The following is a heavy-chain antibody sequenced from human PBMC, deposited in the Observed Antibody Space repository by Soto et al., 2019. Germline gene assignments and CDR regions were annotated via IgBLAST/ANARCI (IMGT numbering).Heavy chain of an antibody. CDR2: INPSGGST. CDR3: ARDRPIEDLSLGYYGMDV. V-gene: IGHV1-46*01. J-gene: IGHJ6*02. Sequence: QVQLVQSGAEVKKPGASVKVSCKASGYTFTSYYMHWVRQAPGQGLEWMGIINPSGGSTSYAQKFQGRVTMTRDTSTSTVYMELSSLRSEDTAVYYCARDRPIEDLSLGYYGMDVWGQGTTVTVSS. CDR1: GYTFTSYY. D-gene: IGHD3-16*01.